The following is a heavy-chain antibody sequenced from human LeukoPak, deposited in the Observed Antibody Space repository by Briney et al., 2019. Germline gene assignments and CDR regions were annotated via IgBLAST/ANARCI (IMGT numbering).Heavy chain of an antibody. Sequence: PGRSLRLSCAASGFTFSSYGMHWVRQAPGKGLEWVAVIWYDGSNKYYADSVKGRFTISRDNSKNTLYLQMNSLRAEDTAVYYCARDHSSGWYSDYFDYYCQGTLAIVSS. V-gene: IGHV3-33*01. CDR1: GFTFSSYG. CDR3: ARDHSSGWYSDYFDY. D-gene: IGHD6-19*01. CDR2: IWYDGSNK. J-gene: IGHJ4*02.